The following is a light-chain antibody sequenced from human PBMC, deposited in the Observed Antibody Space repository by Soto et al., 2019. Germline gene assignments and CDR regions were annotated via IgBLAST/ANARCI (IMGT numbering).Light chain of an antibody. V-gene: IGKV2-30*01. CDR1: QSLIYSNGNTY. J-gene: IGKJ1*01. CDR2: QVS. Sequence: VLTHSPLSLSVTLGQAASISCRSRQSLIYSNGNTYLNWYQQRPGQSPRRLIYQVSIRDSGVPDRFSGSGSGSGTDFTLKISRVEAEDVGVYYCMEGTPSFGQGTKV. CDR3: MEGTPS.